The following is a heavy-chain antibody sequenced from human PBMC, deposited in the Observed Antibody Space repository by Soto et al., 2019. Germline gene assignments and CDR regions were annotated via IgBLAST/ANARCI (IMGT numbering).Heavy chain of an antibody. J-gene: IGHJ4*02. V-gene: IGHV2-5*02. Sequence: QITLNESGPTPVKPRQTLTLSCTFSGFSLTTSGVGVGWIRQSPGKAPEWLALIYWDDDKPYSPSLKGRLPITKDTSKNQVALTMPDLDPADTATYYCAHRVLRTVFGLVTTTAIYFDFWGQGTPVAAS. CDR1: GFSLTTSGVG. CDR3: AHRVLRTVFGLVTTTAIYFDF. CDR2: IYWDDDK. D-gene: IGHD3-3*01.